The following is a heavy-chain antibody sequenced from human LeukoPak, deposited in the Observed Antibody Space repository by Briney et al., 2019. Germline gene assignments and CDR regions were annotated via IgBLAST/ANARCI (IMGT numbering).Heavy chain of an antibody. V-gene: IGHV4-34*01. CDR2: INHSGST. J-gene: IGHJ4*02. D-gene: IGHD6-19*01. Sequence: PSETLSLTRAVYRGCFSGYYWSWIRQPPGKGLEWIVEINHSGSTNYNPSLKSRVTISVDTSKNQLSLKLSSVTAADTAVYYCARHQWQWLVRSFDYWGQGTLVTVSS. CDR3: ARHQWQWLVRSFDY. CDR1: RGCFSGYY.